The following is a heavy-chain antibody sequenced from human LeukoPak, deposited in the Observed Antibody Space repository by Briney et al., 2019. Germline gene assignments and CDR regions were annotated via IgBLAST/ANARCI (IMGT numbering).Heavy chain of an antibody. Sequence: SETLSLTCTVSGASITTYYWSWIRQPPGEGLEWIGYISYSGSTNYNPSLKSRVTISVDTSKNQFSLKLSSVTAADTAVYYCARITYGDNHFDVWGQGTMVTVSS. CDR3: ARITYGDNHFDV. D-gene: IGHD4-23*01. J-gene: IGHJ3*01. CDR2: ISYSGST. V-gene: IGHV4-59*01. CDR1: GASITTYY.